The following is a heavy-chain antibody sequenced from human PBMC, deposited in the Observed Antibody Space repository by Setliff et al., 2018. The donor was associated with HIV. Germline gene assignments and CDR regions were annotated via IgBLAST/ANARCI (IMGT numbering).Heavy chain of an antibody. J-gene: IGHJ5*02. D-gene: IGHD2-2*02. CDR2: IHYNGRT. Sequence: PSETLSLTCTVSDYSINSDYYWGWIRQPPGKGLEWIAIIHYNGRTYYDPSLKSRVTIFVDTSKTQFYLKLRSVTASDTAVYYCARYTSKVDWFDPWGQGTLVTVSS. CDR1: DYSINSDYY. CDR3: ARYTSKVDWFDP. V-gene: IGHV4-38-2*02.